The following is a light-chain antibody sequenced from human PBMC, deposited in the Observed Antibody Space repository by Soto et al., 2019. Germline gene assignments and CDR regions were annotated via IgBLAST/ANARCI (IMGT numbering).Light chain of an antibody. CDR1: SSDVGGYNY. V-gene: IGLV2-14*01. J-gene: IGLJ2*01. CDR2: DVS. CDR3: RSYTSSIS. Sequence: QSALTQPASVSGSPGQSITISCTGTSSDVGGYNYVSWYQQHPGKAPKLMIYDVSTRPSGVSNRFSGSKSDNTASLTISGLQAEDEADYYCRSYTSSISFGGGTKLTVL.